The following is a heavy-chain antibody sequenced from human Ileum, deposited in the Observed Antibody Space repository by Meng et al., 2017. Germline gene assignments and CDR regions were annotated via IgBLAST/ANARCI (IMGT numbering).Heavy chain of an antibody. CDR3: GRDPSFGAIDY. D-gene: IGHD3-10*01. V-gene: IGHV3-7*01. CDR2: INPDGAAK. J-gene: IGHJ4*01. Sequence: GGSLRLSCAASRFIFTGHYMAWVRQAPGKGLEWVAIINPDGAAKFYMDSVKGRFTISRDNSQNSLYLQMNNLRAEDTAVYFCGRDPSFGAIDYWGQGTLVTVSS. CDR1: RFIFTGHY.